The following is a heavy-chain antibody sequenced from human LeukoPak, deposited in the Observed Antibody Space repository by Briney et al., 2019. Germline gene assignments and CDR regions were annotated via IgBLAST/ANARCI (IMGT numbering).Heavy chain of an antibody. D-gene: IGHD3-22*01. CDR2: IKQDGSDK. CDR1: GFTFSTYW. J-gene: IGHJ3*01. V-gene: IGHV3-7*04. Sequence: GGSLRLSCAASGFTFSTYWMAWVRQTPGKGLEWVANIKQDGSDKYYVDSVKGRFTISRDNAKNSLYLQMNGLRAEDTALYYCARGGHYSDSGGYYHDAFDFWGRGTVVTVSS. CDR3: ARGGHYSDSGGYYHDAFDF.